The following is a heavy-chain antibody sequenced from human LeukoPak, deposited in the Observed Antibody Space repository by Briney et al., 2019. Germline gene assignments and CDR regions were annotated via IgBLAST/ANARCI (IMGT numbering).Heavy chain of an antibody. CDR3: AATMIVVADYYYYYYGMDV. D-gene: IGHD3-22*01. CDR2: IYSGGST. CDR1: GFTVSSNY. J-gene: IGHJ6*02. V-gene: IGHV3-53*01. Sequence: GGSLRLSCAASGFTVSSNYMSWVRQAPGKGLEWVSVIYSGGSTYYADSAKGRFTISRDNSKNTLYLQMNSLRAEDTAVYCCAATMIVVADYYYYYYGMDVWGQGTTVTVSS.